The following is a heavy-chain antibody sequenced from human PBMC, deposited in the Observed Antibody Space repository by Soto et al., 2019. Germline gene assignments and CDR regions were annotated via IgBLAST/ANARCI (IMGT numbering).Heavy chain of an antibody. V-gene: IGHV3-7*03. CDR2: IKQDGSEK. CDR3: ARSGIRQNWFDP. J-gene: IGHJ5*02. CDR1: RFTFSDYS. D-gene: IGHD3-10*01. Sequence: EVQLVESGGDLVQPGGSLRLSCAASRFTFSDYSMNWVRQAPGKGLEWVANIKQDGSEKYYVDSVKGRFTISRDNAKNSLYLQMNSLRAEDTAVYYCARSGIRQNWFDPWGQGTLVTVSS.